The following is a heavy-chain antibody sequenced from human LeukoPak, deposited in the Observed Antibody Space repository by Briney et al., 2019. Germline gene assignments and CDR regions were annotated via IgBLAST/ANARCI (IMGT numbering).Heavy chain of an antibody. V-gene: IGHV4-34*01. J-gene: IGHJ3*02. D-gene: IGHD3-3*01. CDR3: ATSLRFLEWLLSTDHAFDI. CDR1: GGSFSGYY. CDR2: INHSGST. Sequence: PSETLSHTCAVYGGSFSGYYWSWIRQPPGKGLEWIGEINHSGSTNYNPSLKSRVTISVGTSKNQFSLKLSSVTAADTAVYYCATSLRFLEWLLSTDHAFDIWGQGTMVTVSS.